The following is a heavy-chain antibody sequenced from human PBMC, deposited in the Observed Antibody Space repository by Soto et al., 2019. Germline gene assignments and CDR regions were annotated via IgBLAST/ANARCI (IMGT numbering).Heavy chain of an antibody. CDR2: ISAYNGNT. CDR1: GYTFTSYG. CDR3: AREYSGSLVWFDP. Sequence: VKVSCKASGYTFTSYGISWVRQAPGQGLEWMGWISAYNGNTNYAQKLQGRVTMTRDTSTSTAYVELSRLRSDDTAVYYCAREYSGSLVWFDPWGQGTLVTVSS. V-gene: IGHV1-18*01. D-gene: IGHD6-6*01. J-gene: IGHJ5*02.